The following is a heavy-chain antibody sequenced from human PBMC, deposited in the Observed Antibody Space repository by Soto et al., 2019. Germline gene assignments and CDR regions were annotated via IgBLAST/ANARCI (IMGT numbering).Heavy chain of an antibody. V-gene: IGHV3-33*01. CDR2: IWYDGSNK. CDR3: ARDLVGYCTNGVCYCLDY. D-gene: IGHD2-8*01. Sequence: PVGSLRLSCAASGFTFSSYGMHWVRQAPGKGLEWVAVIWYDGSNKYYADSVKGRFTISRDNSKNTLYLQMNSLRAEDTAVYYCARDLVGYCTNGVCYCLDYWGQGTLVTVS. J-gene: IGHJ4*02. CDR1: GFTFSSYG.